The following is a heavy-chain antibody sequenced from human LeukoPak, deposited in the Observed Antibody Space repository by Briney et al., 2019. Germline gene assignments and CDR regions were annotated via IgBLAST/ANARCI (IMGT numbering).Heavy chain of an antibody. V-gene: IGHV3-33*01. J-gene: IGHJ4*02. CDR2: IWSDGGNK. CDR3: ARGYYDSSAYLFDY. Sequence: GRSLRLSRAASEFTFSSYGMHWVRQAPGKGLEWVAVIWSDGGNKFYADSVKGRFTISRDNSKNTLYLQMNSLRAEDTAVYYCARGYYDSSAYLFDYWGQGTLVTVSS. D-gene: IGHD3-22*01. CDR1: EFTFSSYG.